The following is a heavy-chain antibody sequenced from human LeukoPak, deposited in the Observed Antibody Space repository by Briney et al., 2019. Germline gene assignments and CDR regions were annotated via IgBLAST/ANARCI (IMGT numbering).Heavy chain of an antibody. Sequence: PGGSLRLSCAASGFRFDDYDMTWVRHAPGKGLEWVSGISWNSGSIGYADSVKGRFTISRDNAKNSLYLQMNSLRAEDTALYYCAKGAVAGYLFDYWGQGTLVTVSS. V-gene: IGHV3-9*01. CDR2: ISWNSGSI. CDR3: AKGAVAGYLFDY. CDR1: GFRFDDYD. D-gene: IGHD6-19*01. J-gene: IGHJ4*02.